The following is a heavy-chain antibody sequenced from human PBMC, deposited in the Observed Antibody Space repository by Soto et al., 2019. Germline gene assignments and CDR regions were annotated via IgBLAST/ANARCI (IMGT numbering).Heavy chain of an antibody. Sequence: QVQLVESGGGVVQPGRSLILSCAASGFTFSSYAMHCGRQAPGKGLEWVAVISYDGSNKYYADSVKGRFTISRDNSKNTLYLQMNSLRAEDTAVYYCARDSSGWVGTGWFDPWGQRTLVTVSS. J-gene: IGHJ5*02. D-gene: IGHD6-19*01. CDR3: ARDSSGWVGTGWFDP. CDR1: GFTFSSYA. V-gene: IGHV3-30-3*01. CDR2: ISYDGSNK.